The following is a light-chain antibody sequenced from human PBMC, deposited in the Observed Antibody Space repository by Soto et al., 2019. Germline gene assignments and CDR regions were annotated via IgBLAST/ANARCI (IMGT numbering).Light chain of an antibody. V-gene: IGKV3-20*01. J-gene: IGKJ4*01. CDR3: QQYGNSPLT. CDR2: GVS. CDR1: QSVRSDY. Sequence: EIVLTQSPSTLSFSPGDRSTLSCRASQSVRSDYFAWYQQKPGQAPRVIIFGVSTRATAIPDRFSGSGSGTDFTLTISRLEPEDFALYYCQQYGNSPLTFGGGTKVDIK.